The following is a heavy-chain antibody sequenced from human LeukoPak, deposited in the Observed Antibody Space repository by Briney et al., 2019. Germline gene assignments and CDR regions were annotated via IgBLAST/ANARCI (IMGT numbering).Heavy chain of an antibody. CDR1: GGSISSYY. CDR2: IYYSGST. Sequence: PSETLSLTCTVSGGSISSYYWSWIRQPPGKGLEWIGYIYYSGSTNYNPSLKSRVTTSVDTSKNQFSLKLSSVTAADTAVYYCASSDYDFWSGYPWWGQGTLVTVSS. CDR3: ASSDYDFWSGYPW. J-gene: IGHJ4*02. D-gene: IGHD3-3*01. V-gene: IGHV4-59*12.